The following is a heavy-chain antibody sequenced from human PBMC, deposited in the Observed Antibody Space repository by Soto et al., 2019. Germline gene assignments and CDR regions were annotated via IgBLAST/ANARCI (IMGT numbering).Heavy chain of an antibody. CDR1: GDSISDNTYH. CDR3: ASFRTRYFDY. Sequence: PSETLSLTCTVSGDSISDNTYHWGWIRQPPGKGLEWIGSIYYSGTTNYNPSLKSRVTISVDTSKNQFSLKLSSVTAADTAVYYCASFRTRYFDYWGQGTLVTVSS. CDR2: IYYSGTT. V-gene: IGHV4-39*07. D-gene: IGHD4-17*01. J-gene: IGHJ4*02.